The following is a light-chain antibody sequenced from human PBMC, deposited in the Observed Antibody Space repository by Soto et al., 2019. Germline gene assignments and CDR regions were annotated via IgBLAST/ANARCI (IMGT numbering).Light chain of an antibody. CDR3: QHSYTVPIA. CDR2: AAS. CDR1: QSISSY. V-gene: IGKV1-39*01. J-gene: IGKJ5*01. Sequence: DIQITQSPSSVSASVGDRVTITCRASQSISSYLNWYQQKPGKAPKLLIYAASSLQSGVPSRFSGSGSGTDFTLTISSLQPEDFATYYCQHSYTVPIAFGQGTRLEIK.